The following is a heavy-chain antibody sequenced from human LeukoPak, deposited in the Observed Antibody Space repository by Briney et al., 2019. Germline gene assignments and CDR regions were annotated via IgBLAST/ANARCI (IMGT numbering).Heavy chain of an antibody. D-gene: IGHD7-27*01. V-gene: IGHV3-23*01. CDR2: ISGSGGSSGGST. CDR1: GFTFSSYA. J-gene: IGHJ4*02. CDR3: AKKWGMFYFDY. Sequence: GGSLRLSCAASGFTFSSYAMNWVRQAPGKGLEWGSAISGSGGSSGGSTYYADSVKGRFTISRDNSKSTLYLQMNSLRAEDTAVYYCAKKWGMFYFDYWGQGTLVTVSS.